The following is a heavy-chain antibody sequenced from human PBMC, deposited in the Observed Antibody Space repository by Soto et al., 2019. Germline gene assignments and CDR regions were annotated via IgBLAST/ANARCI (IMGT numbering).Heavy chain of an antibody. J-gene: IGHJ4*02. Sequence: QVQLVQSGAEVKKPGSSVKVSCKASGGTFSIYAISWVRQAPGQGLDWMGGIIPIFGTANYAQKLQGRVTISADEATSTAYMGLSSLRSEDTAVYYFAISHSGTYMGRYYFSYWGQGTLVTVSS. V-gene: IGHV1-69*01. D-gene: IGHD1-26*01. CDR2: IIPIFGTA. CDR1: GGTFSIYA. CDR3: AISHSGTYMGRYYFSY.